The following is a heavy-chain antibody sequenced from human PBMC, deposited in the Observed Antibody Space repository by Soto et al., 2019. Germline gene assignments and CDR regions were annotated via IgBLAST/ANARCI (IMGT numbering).Heavy chain of an antibody. CDR3: ARDLASENVTTY. CDR2: INPNGGST. CDR1: GYTFSSYY. V-gene: IGHV1-46*01. J-gene: IGHJ4*02. Sequence: QVQLVQSGAEVKKPGASVKVSCKASGYTFSSYYIHWVRQAPGQGLEWVGIINPNGGSTSYAQKFQGRVTMTRDTSTSTVYMELSRLRSEDTAVYYCARDLASENVTTYWGQGTLVTVS. D-gene: IGHD4-4*01.